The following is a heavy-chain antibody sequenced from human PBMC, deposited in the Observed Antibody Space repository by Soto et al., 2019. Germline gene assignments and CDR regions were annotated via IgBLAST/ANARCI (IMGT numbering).Heavy chain of an antibody. D-gene: IGHD3-16*01. Sequence: SETLSLTCTVSGGSISSSSYYWGWIRQPPGKGLEWIGSIYYSGSTYYNPSLKSRVTISVDTSKNQFSLKLSSVTAADTAVYYCASSEASGWGSWFDPWGQGTLVTVSS. J-gene: IGHJ5*02. CDR1: GGSISSSSYY. V-gene: IGHV4-39*01. CDR2: IYYSGST. CDR3: ASSEASGWGSWFDP.